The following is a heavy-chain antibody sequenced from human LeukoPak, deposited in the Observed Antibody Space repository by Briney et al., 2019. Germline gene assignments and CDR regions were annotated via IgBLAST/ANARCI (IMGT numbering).Heavy chain of an antibody. CDR3: ARQSTIAAARIDP. D-gene: IGHD6-25*01. CDR1: GDSTSSDRYY. V-gene: IGHV4-39*01. CDR2: IYYSGSA. J-gene: IGHJ5*02. Sequence: SETLSLTCTVSGDSTSSDRYYWGWIRQPPGRGLEWIGNIYYSGSAYYSPSLKSRVTVSVDTSKNQFSLKLNSVTAAGTAVYYCARQSTIAAARIDPWGQGTLVTVSS.